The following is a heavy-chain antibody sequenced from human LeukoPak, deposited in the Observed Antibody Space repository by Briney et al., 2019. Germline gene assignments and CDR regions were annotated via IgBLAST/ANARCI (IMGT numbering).Heavy chain of an antibody. Sequence: SETLSLTCTVSGGSISRSTYYWGWIRQPPGKGLEWIGNIYYSGSTYYNPSLKSRVTISVDTSKNQFSLKLSSVTAADTAVYYCAGMYYDILTGQSDYWGQGTLVTVSS. D-gene: IGHD3-9*01. CDR3: AGMYYDILTGQSDY. CDR2: IYYSGST. CDR1: GGSISRSTYY. V-gene: IGHV4-39*07. J-gene: IGHJ4*02.